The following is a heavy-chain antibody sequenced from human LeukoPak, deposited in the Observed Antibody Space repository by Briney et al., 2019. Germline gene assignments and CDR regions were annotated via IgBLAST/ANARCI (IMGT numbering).Heavy chain of an antibody. CDR2: IKQDGSEK. D-gene: IGHD1-7*01. V-gene: IGHV3-7*01. Sequence: SGGSLRLSCAASGFTFSNYWMNWVRQAPGKGLEWVANIKQDGSEKYYVDSVKGRFTISRDNAKNSLFLQMDSLRDDDTAIYYCAKGYTTNWDCHFDYWGQGSLVTVSS. J-gene: IGHJ4*02. CDR3: AKGYTTNWDCHFDY. CDR1: GFTFSNYW.